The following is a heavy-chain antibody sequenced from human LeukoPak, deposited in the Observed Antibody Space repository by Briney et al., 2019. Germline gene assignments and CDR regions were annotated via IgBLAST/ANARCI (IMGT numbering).Heavy chain of an antibody. CDR2: IKSSTDDGTT. V-gene: IGHV3-15*01. CDR3: NTVLIGYCSSSSCYAGDF. D-gene: IGHD2-2*01. CDR1: GFTFTSAW. Sequence: GGSLRLSCVASGFTFTSAWMSWVRQAPGKGREWVGRIKSSTDDGTTDYAAPVKGRFTISRDDSKATVYLQMNRLNTEDTAVYYCNTVLIGYCSSSSCYAGDFWGQGALVIVSS. J-gene: IGHJ4*02.